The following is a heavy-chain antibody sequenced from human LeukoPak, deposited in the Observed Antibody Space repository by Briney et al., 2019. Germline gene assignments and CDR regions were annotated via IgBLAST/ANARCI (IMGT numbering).Heavy chain of an antibody. J-gene: IGHJ4*02. Sequence: GGSLRLSCAASGFTFSSYAMSWVRQAPGKGLEWVSAISGSGGSAYYADSVKGRFTISRDNSKNTLYLQMNSLRAEDTAVYYCAKDQYSGMATSGGVVFVFDYWGQGTLVTVPS. CDR1: GFTFSSYA. CDR2: ISGSGGSA. CDR3: AKDQYSGMATSGGVVFVFDY. D-gene: IGHD3-3*01. V-gene: IGHV3-23*01.